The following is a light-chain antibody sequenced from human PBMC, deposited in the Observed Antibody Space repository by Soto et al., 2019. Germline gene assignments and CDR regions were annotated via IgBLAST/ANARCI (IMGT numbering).Light chain of an antibody. CDR3: QQYGRSPPT. V-gene: IGKV3-20*01. J-gene: IGKJ4*01. CDR2: GAS. Sequence: EIVLTQSPGTLSLSPGERATLSCRASQRVTSDFLAWYQQKPGQAPSLLIYGASNRATGAPDRFSGSGSGTDFTLTISRLEPEDFAVYHCQQYGRSPPTFGGGTKVGVK. CDR1: QRVTSDF.